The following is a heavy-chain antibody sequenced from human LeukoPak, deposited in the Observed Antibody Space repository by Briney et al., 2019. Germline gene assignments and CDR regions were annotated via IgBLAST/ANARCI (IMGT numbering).Heavy chain of an antibody. Sequence: GGSLRLSCSASGFTFSSYWMNWVRQAPGKGLEWVSSISSSSSYIYYADSVKGRFTISRDNAKNSLYLQMNSLRAEDTAVYYCASHKQYYYYYYMDVWGKGTTVTVSS. J-gene: IGHJ6*03. CDR1: GFTFSSYW. CDR2: ISSSSSYI. CDR3: ASHKQYYYYYYMDV. V-gene: IGHV3-21*01.